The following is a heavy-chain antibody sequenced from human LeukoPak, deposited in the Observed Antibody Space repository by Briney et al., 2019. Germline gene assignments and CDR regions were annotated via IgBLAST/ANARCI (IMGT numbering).Heavy chain of an antibody. J-gene: IGHJ4*02. CDR1: GGSVSSGSYY. D-gene: IGHD6-6*01. Sequence: PSETLSLTCTVSGGSVSSGSYYWSWIRQPPGKGLEWIGYIYYSGSTNYNPSLKSRVTISVDTSKNQFSLKLSSVTAADTAVYYCARLYSSSSGFDYWGQGTLVTVSS. CDR3: ARLYSSSSGFDY. V-gene: IGHV4-61*01. CDR2: IYYSGST.